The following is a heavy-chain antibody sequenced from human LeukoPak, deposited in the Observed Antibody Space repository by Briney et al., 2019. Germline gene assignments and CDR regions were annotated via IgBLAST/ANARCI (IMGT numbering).Heavy chain of an antibody. V-gene: IGHV3-48*01. CDR3: AAGGTSGWDLNY. J-gene: IGHJ4*02. D-gene: IGHD6-19*01. Sequence: GGSLRLSCAASGFTVSSNYMSWVRQAPGKGLEGIAYINPKGENIHYADSVKGRFIISRDNAKNTLYLQMNSLGAEDTALYYCAAGGTSGWDLNYWGRGTWVTASS. CDR1: GFTVSSNY. CDR2: INPKGENI.